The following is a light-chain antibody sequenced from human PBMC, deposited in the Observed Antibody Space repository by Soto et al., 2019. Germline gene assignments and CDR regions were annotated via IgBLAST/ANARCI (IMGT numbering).Light chain of an antibody. CDR1: SSDVGSYNL. CDR2: EVS. V-gene: IGLV2-23*02. Sequence: QPVLTQPASGSGAPGQSITISCTGTSSDVGSYNLVSWYQQHPGKAPKLMIYEVSKRPSGVSNRFSGSKSGNTASLTISGLQAEDEADYYCCSYAGSSTFPYVFGTGTKV. J-gene: IGLJ1*01. CDR3: CSYAGSSTFPYV.